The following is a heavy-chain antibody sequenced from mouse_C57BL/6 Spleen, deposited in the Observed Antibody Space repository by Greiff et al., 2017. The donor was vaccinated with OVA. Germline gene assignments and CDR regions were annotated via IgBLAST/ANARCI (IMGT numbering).Heavy chain of an antibody. CDR2: IEPSDSYT. D-gene: IGHD3-2*02. J-gene: IGHJ2*01. V-gene: IGHV1-69*01. Sequence: QVQLQQPGAELVMPGASVKLSCKASGYTFTSYWMHWVKQRPGQGLEWIGEIEPSDSYTNYNQKFKGKSSLTVDKSYSTAYMQLSSLTSEDTAVYYCARVGSGYEDYWGQGTTLTVSS. CDR3: ARVGSGYEDY. CDR1: GYTFTSYW.